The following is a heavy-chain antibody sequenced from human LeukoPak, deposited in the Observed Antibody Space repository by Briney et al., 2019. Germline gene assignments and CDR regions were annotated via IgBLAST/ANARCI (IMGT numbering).Heavy chain of an antibody. Sequence: GPLVKVFCTASGYTFNSYYMDWVRQRPGQGLEWMGIINPSGGSTSYAQKFQGRVTMTRDMSTSTVYMELSSLRSEDTAVYYCARAYYYDSSGYYTPGEWFDPWPGNPGHRLL. V-gene: IGHV1-46*02. CDR3: ARAYYYDSSGYYTPGEWFDP. J-gene: IGHJ5*02. CDR2: INPSGGST. CDR1: GYTFNSYY. D-gene: IGHD3-22*01.